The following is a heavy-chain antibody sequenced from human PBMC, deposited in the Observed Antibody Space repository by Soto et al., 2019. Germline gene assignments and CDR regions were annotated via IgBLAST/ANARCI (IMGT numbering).Heavy chain of an antibody. D-gene: IGHD5-12*01. Sequence: AGGSLRLSCAASGFTFDDYAMHWVRQAPGKGLEWVSGISWNSGSIGYADSVKGRFTISRDNAKNSLYLQMNSLRAEDTALYYCAKDIVATRQGLVDYWGQGTLVTVSS. J-gene: IGHJ4*02. CDR3: AKDIVATRQGLVDY. V-gene: IGHV3-9*01. CDR2: ISWNSGSI. CDR1: GFTFDDYA.